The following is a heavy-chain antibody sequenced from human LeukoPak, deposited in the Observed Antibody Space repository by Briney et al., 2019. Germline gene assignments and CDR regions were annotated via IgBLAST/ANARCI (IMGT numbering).Heavy chain of an antibody. CDR3: ARRTNYDYVWGSYRNNNWFNP. V-gene: IGHV3-20*04. CDR1: GFTFDDYG. Sequence: GGSLRLSCAASGFTFDDYGMSWVRQAPGKGLVWVSGINWNGGSTGYADSVKGRFTISRDNAKNSLYLQMNSLRAEDTALYYCARRTNYDYVWGSYRNNNWFNPWGQGTLVTVSS. CDR2: INWNGGST. J-gene: IGHJ5*02. D-gene: IGHD3-16*02.